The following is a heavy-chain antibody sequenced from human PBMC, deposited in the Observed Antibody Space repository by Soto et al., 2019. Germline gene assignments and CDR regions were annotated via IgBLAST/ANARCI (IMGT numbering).Heavy chain of an antibody. V-gene: IGHV1-69*02. CDR3: ARRKGYCSSTSCYSRDDAFDI. J-gene: IGHJ3*02. CDR2: IIPILGIA. D-gene: IGHD2-2*02. Sequence: QVQLVQSGAEVKKPGSSVKVSCKASGGTFSSYTISWVRQAPGQGLEWMGRIIPILGIANYAQKIQGRVTITADKSTSTAYMELSSLRSEDTAVYYCARRKGYCSSTSCYSRDDAFDIWGQGTMVTVSS. CDR1: GGTFSSYT.